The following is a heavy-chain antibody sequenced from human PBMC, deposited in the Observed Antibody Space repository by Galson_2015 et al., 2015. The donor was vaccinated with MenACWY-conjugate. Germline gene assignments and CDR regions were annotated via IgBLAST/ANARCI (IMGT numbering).Heavy chain of an antibody. CDR3: GRDRNYYDSVFYYDNFDV. J-gene: IGHJ3*01. Sequence: SLRLSCAASGFTFSDYWMIWVRQAPGMGLEWVANIKGDGSRKNYVESVQGRFTISRDNTKSSLYLQMNSLRADDTAVYYCGRDRNYYDSVFYYDNFDVWGQGTTVIVSS. D-gene: IGHD3-22*01. CDR2: IKGDGSRK. V-gene: IGHV3-7*03. CDR1: GFTFSDYW.